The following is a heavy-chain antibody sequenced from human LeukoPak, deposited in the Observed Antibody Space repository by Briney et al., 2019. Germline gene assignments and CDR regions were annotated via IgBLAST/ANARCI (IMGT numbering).Heavy chain of an antibody. CDR1: GFTFCSYS. J-gene: IGHJ4*02. V-gene: IGHV3-21*01. Sequence: PGGSLRLSCAASGFTFCSYSMNWVRQAPGKGLEWVSSISSSSSYIYYADSVKGRFTISRDNAKNSLYLQMNSLRAEDTAVYYCARDAPEPPADIVVREKGVDYWGQGTPVTVSS. D-gene: IGHD2-15*01. CDR3: ARDAPEPPADIVVREKGVDY. CDR2: ISSSSSYI.